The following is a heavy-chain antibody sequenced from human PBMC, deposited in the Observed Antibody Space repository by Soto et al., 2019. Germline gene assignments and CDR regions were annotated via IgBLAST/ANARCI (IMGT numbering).Heavy chain of an antibody. CDR2: INAGNGNT. J-gene: IGHJ4*02. V-gene: IGHV1-3*01. CDR3: ARDPLGDATGAFVY. CDR1: GYTFTSYA. D-gene: IGHD1-1*01. Sequence: ASVKVSCKASGYTFTSYAMHWVRQAPGQRLEWMGWINAGNGNTKYSQKFQGRVTITRDTSASTAYMELSSLRSEDTAVYYCARDPLGDATGAFVYWGQGILVTVSS.